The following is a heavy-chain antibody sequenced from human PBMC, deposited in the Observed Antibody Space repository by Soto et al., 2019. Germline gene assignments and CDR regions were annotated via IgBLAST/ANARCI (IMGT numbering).Heavy chain of an antibody. Sequence: SVKLSRKASGYTFTSYGICCVRQAPGQGREWMGWISAYNGNTDYAQKLQGRVTMTTDTSTSTAYMELRSLRSDDTAVYFCARDERYSSGGYHLDPWGQGTLVTVSS. CDR1: GYTFTSYG. CDR2: ISAYNGNT. CDR3: ARDERYSSGGYHLDP. V-gene: IGHV1-18*01. D-gene: IGHD6-19*01. J-gene: IGHJ5*02.